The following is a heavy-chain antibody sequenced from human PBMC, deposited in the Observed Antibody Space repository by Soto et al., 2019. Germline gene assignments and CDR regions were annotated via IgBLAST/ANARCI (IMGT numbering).Heavy chain of an antibody. CDR2: IVVGSGNT. Sequence: QMQLVQSGPEVKKPGTSVKVSCKASGFTFTSSAMQWVRQARGQRLEWIGWIVVGSGNTNYAQKFRERVTIARDMSTSTASMELSSLRSEDTAVYYCAAAAFIWFGEFNAFDIWGQGTMVTVSS. J-gene: IGHJ3*02. CDR1: GFTFTSSA. V-gene: IGHV1-58*02. CDR3: AAAAFIWFGEFNAFDI. D-gene: IGHD3-10*01.